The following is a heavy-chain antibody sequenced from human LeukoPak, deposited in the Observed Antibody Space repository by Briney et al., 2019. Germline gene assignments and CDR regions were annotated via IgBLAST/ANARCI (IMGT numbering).Heavy chain of an antibody. CDR1: GFTFDDYA. J-gene: IGHJ4*02. CDR3: ARGTGNYYGY. CDR2: IKSDGSST. D-gene: IGHD3/OR15-3a*01. Sequence: PGGSLRLSCAASGFTFDDYAMHWVRQAPGKGLVWVSRIKSDGSSTSYADSVKGRFTITRDSAKNTLYLQMNSLRAEDTAVYYCARGTGNYYGYWGQGTLVTVSS. V-gene: IGHV3-74*01.